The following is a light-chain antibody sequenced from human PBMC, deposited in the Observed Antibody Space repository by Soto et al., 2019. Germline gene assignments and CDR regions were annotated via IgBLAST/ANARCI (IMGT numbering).Light chain of an antibody. V-gene: IGKV1-5*01. CDR1: QTITTW. Sequence: DIRVTQSPPTLSASVGDRVTITCRASQTITTWMARYQQKPGKAPKLLVYDASTLQSGVATRFSGSGSGTEFTLIISGLQPEDFATYYCQQYYSYPWTFGQGTKVDIK. CDR3: QQYYSYPWT. CDR2: DAS. J-gene: IGKJ1*01.